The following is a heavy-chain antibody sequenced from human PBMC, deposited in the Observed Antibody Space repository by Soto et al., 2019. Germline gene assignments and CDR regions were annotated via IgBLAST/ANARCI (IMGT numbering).Heavy chain of an antibody. CDR1: GASMSSGGHS. J-gene: IGHJ6*02. D-gene: IGHD3-10*01. CDR2: IYATGKT. Sequence: QVQLQESASGLLKPSQTLSVTCAVSGASMSSGGHSWSWIRQSPGKGLEWIGCIYATGKTYYNPSLKSRVTISVYTSNNLFSLNVTSVTAADTAVYYCARAPPGPSPRWDVWGQGTTVTVSS. CDR3: ARAPPGPSPRWDV. V-gene: IGHV4-30-2*06.